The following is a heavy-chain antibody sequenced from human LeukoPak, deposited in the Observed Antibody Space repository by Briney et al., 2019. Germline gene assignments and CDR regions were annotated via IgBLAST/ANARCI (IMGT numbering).Heavy chain of an antibody. CDR2: IYGSGRT. D-gene: IGHD2-21*02. CDR3: ARVCYGDFLCSYYYYYMDV. Sequence: SETLSLTCTVSGYSISSDYYWGWIRQPPGKDLEWIGSIYGSGRTYYNPSLKSRVTISIDTSKNQFSLKLSSVTAADTAVYYCARVCYGDFLCSYYYYYMDVWGKGTTVTVSS. J-gene: IGHJ6*03. V-gene: IGHV4-38-2*02. CDR1: GYSISSDYY.